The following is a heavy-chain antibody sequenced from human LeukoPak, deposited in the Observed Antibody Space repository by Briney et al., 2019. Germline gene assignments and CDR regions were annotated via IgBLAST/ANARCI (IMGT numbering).Heavy chain of an antibody. CDR1: GGIFSSYA. Sequence: GASVKVSCKATGGIFSSYAISWVRQAPGQGLEWMGRIIPIFGTANYAQKFQGRVTITTDESTSTAYMELSSLRSEDTAVYYCARVHYYDSSGYYYFDYWGQGTLVTVSS. D-gene: IGHD3-22*01. V-gene: IGHV1-69*05. CDR3: ARVHYYDSSGYYYFDY. CDR2: IIPIFGTA. J-gene: IGHJ4*02.